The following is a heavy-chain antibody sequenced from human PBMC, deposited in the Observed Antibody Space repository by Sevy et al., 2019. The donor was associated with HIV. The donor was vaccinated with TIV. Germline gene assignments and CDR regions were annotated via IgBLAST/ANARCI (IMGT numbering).Heavy chain of an antibody. J-gene: IGHJ6*02. CDR3: AGGGGFQDSKYACGMDV. D-gene: IGHD4-4*01. CDR1: GYTFPSYG. CDR2: ISAYNGNT. V-gene: IGHV1-18*01. Sequence: ASVPVSCKASGYTFPSYGISWVRQAPGQGLEWMGWISAYNGNTNYAQKLQGRVTMTTDTSTSTAYMELRSLRSDDTAVSYWAGGGGFQDSKYACGMDVWGQVTTAT.